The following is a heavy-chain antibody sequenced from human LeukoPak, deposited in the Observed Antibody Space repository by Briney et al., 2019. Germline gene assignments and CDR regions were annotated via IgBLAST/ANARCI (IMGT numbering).Heavy chain of an antibody. D-gene: IGHD5-18*01. CDR2: IYYSGST. CDR1: GGSISSYY. CDR3: ARDNGYSYGYAWFDP. J-gene: IGHJ5*02. V-gene: IGHV4-59*01. Sequence: PSETLSLTCTVSGGSISSYYWSWIRQPPGKGLEWIGYIYYSGSTNYNPSLKSRVTISVDTSKNQFSLKLSSETAADTAVYYCARDNGYSYGYAWFDPWGQGTLVTVSS.